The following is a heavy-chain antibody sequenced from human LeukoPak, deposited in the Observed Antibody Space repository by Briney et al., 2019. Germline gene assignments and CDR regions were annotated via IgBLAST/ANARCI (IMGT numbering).Heavy chain of an antibody. CDR1: GGSFSGYY. V-gene: IGHV4-34*01. Sequence: SETLSLTCAVYGGSFSGYYWSWIRQPPGKGLEWIGEINHSGSTNYNPSLKSRVTISVDTSKNQFSLKLSSVTAADTAVYYCARPGNYYGSGSYGFDYWGQGTLVTVSS. J-gene: IGHJ4*02. D-gene: IGHD3-10*01. CDR2: INHSGST. CDR3: ARPGNYYGSGSYGFDY.